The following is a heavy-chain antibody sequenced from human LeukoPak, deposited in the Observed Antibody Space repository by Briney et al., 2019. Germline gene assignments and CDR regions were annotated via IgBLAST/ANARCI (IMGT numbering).Heavy chain of an antibody. CDR2: IYPGDSDT. CDR3: ARSGYSGYDSFDY. V-gene: IGHV5-51*01. Sequence: HGESLKISCKGSGYRFTSYWIGWVRQMPGKGLEWMGIIYPGDSDTKYSPSFQGQVTISADKSISTAYLQWSSLKASDTAMYYCARSGYSGYDSFDYWGQGTLVTVSS. J-gene: IGHJ4*02. CDR1: GYRFTSYW. D-gene: IGHD5-12*01.